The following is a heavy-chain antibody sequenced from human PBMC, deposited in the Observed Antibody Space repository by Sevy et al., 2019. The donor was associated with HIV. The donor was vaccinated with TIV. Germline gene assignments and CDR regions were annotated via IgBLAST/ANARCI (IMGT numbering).Heavy chain of an antibody. CDR2: FSDTGRT. D-gene: IGHD4-17*01. CDR3: ARDHKYGRFDP. J-gene: IGHJ5*02. Sequence: GSLRLSCAASGFTFSAYAMSWVRQAPGKGLEWVSSFSDTGRTYYADSVKGRFTISRDNSNNRLYLQMNSLRAEDTAVYYCARDHKYGRFDPWGQGTLVTVSS. V-gene: IGHV3-23*01. CDR1: GFTFSAYA.